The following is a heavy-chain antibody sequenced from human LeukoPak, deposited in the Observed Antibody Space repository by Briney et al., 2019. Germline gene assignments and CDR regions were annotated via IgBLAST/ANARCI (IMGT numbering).Heavy chain of an antibody. CDR2: IWFDGSNK. J-gene: IGHJ4*02. D-gene: IGHD1-1*01. CDR3: VRDPSGSGFAFDS. V-gene: IGHV3-33*08. Sequence: GGSLRLSCAASGFTFRDYWMSWVRQAPGKGLEWVAFIWFDGSNKHYADSVKGRSTISRDNSEDTLYLQMNSLRAEDTAVYYCVRDPSGSGFAFDSWGQGALVTVSS. CDR1: GFTFRDYW.